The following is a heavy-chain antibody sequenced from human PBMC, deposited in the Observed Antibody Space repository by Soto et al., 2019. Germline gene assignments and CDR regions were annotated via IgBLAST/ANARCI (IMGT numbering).Heavy chain of an antibody. D-gene: IGHD2-2*01. Sequence: ASVKVSCKASGYTFTSYDINWVRQATGQGLEWMGWMNPNSGNTGYAQKFQGRVTMTRNTPISTAYMELSSLRSEDTAVYYCARGLDIVVVPAAYIDAFDIWGQGTMVTVSS. CDR3: ARGLDIVVVPAAYIDAFDI. CDR1: GYTFTSYD. J-gene: IGHJ3*02. CDR2: MNPNSGNT. V-gene: IGHV1-8*01.